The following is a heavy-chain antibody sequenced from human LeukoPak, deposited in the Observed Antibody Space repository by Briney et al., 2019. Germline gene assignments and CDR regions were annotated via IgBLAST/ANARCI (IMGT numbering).Heavy chain of an antibody. V-gene: IGHV1-18*04. CDR2: ISAYNGNT. Sequence: GASVKVSCKASGYTFTSYGISWVRQAPGQGLEWMGWISAYNGNTNYAQKLQGRVTMTTDTSTSTAYMELRSLRSDDTAVYYCARSGLRGYSYGYAGVGYFDYWGQGTLVTVSS. J-gene: IGHJ4*02. CDR1: GYTFTSYG. D-gene: IGHD5-18*01. CDR3: ARSGLRGYSYGYAGVGYFDY.